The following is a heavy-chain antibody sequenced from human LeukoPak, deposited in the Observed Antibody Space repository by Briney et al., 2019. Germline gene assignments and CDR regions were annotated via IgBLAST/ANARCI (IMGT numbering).Heavy chain of an antibody. CDR2: ISTNSSYK. D-gene: IGHD1-14*01. Sequence: GALLRLCGAAGCFVSSNSVMSWGRDAGGKLLEWFSSISTNSSYKYYADSVKGRFTISRDNAKNSLYLQMNSLRAEDTAVYYCARDRPHGYWGQGTLVTVSS. V-gene: IGHV3-21*01. J-gene: IGHJ4*02. CDR3: ARDRPHGY. CDR1: CFVSSNSV.